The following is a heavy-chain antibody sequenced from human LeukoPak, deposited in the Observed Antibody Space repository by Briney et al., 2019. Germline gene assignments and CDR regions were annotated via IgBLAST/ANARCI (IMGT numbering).Heavy chain of an antibody. CDR1: GGSIRSYF. D-gene: IGHD6-6*01. Sequence: SETLSLTCTVSGGSIRSYFWSWIRQPPRKGLECSWYVYYSGSTNYNPSLKSRVTISVHTSKKQFSLKLSSVTAADTAVYYCARRTDGTSHFDYWGQGTLVTVSS. CDR2: VYYSGST. V-gene: IGHV4-59*08. J-gene: IGHJ4*02. CDR3: ARRTDGTSHFDY.